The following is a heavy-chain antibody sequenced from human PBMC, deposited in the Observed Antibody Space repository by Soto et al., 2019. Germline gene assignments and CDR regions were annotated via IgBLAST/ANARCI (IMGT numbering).Heavy chain of an antibody. V-gene: IGHV3-23*01. CDR1: GFTFSSYA. J-gene: IGHJ4*02. D-gene: IGHD2-15*01. Sequence: EVQLLESGGGLVQPGGSLRLSCAAYGFTFSSYAMSWVRQAPGKGQEWVSAISGSGGSTYYADSVKGRFTISRDNSKNTLYLQMNSLRAEDTAVYYCAKDIRGTLGYCSGGSCYGPVYWGQGTLVTVSS. CDR2: ISGSGGST. CDR3: AKDIRGTLGYCSGGSCYGPVY.